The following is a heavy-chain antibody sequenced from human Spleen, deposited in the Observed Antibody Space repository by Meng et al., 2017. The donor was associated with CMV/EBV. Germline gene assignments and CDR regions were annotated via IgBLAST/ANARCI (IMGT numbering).Heavy chain of an antibody. CDR1: NSW. Sequence: NSWIGWVRQRPGRGLEWMGFIYPGDSEIKYSPSFEGQVTISADRSLNTAYLQWGRLKASDTAMYYCARREDRGLGHCNGGSCSYFDYWGQGTLVTVSS. CDR3: ARREDRGLGHCNGGSCSYFDY. V-gene: IGHV5-51*01. D-gene: IGHD2-15*01. J-gene: IGHJ4*02. CDR2: IYPGDSEI.